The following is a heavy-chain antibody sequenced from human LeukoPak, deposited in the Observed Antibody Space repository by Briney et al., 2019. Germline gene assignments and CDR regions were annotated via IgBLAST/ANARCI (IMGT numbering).Heavy chain of an antibody. Sequence: PGGFLRLSCAASGFTFSSYSMNWVRQAPGKGLEWVSSISSSSSYIYYADSVKGRFTISRDNAKNSLYLQMDSLRAEDTAVYYCARDDEVRGDHFDYWGQGTLVTVSS. CDR3: ARDDEVRGDHFDY. CDR1: GFTFSSYS. J-gene: IGHJ4*02. V-gene: IGHV3-21*01. D-gene: IGHD3-10*01. CDR2: ISSSSSYI.